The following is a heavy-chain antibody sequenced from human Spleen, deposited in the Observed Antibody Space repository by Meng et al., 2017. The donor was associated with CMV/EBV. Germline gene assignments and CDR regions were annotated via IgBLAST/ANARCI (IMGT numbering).Heavy chain of an antibody. Sequence: GGSLRLSCAASGFTFSSYWMHWVRQAPGKGLVWVSRINSDGSSTSYADSVKGRFTISRDNAKNSLYLQMNSLRAEDTAVYYCAREPYSSSFYYYYGMDVWGQGTTVTVSS. CDR3: AREPYSSSFYYYYGMDV. V-gene: IGHV3-74*01. J-gene: IGHJ6*02. D-gene: IGHD6-13*01. CDR1: GFTFSSYW. CDR2: INSDGSST.